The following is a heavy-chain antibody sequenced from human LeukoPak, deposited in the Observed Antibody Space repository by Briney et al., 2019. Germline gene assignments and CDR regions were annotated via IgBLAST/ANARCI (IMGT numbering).Heavy chain of an antibody. Sequence: GGSLRLSCAASGFPFSSYAMHWVRQAPGKGLEYVSAISSNGGSTSYANSVKGRFTISRDNSKDTLYLQMGSLRAEDMAVYYCARSSIVVVSILDYWGQGTLVTVSS. CDR2: ISSNGGST. J-gene: IGHJ4*02. V-gene: IGHV3-64*01. D-gene: IGHD2-2*01. CDR1: GFPFSSYA. CDR3: ARSSIVVVSILDY.